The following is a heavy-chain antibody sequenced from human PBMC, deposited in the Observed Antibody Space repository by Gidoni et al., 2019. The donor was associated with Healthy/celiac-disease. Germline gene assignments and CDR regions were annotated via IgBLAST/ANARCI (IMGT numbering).Heavy chain of an antibody. Sequence: EVQLVESGGGLVQPGRSLRLSCTASGFPFGDYAMSWVRQAPGKGLEWVGFIRSKAYGGTTEYAASVKGRFTISRDDSKSIDYLQMNSLKTEDTAVYYCTRFNVLRFLERGVGYYYYYGMDVWGQGTTVTVSS. CDR2: IRSKAYGGTT. CDR1: GFPFGDYA. D-gene: IGHD3-3*01. CDR3: TRFNVLRFLERGVGYYYYYGMDV. J-gene: IGHJ6*02. V-gene: IGHV3-49*04.